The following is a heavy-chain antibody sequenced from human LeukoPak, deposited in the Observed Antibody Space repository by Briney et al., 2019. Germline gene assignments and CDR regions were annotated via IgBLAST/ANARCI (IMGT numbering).Heavy chain of an antibody. CDR3: ARHIVGATMRIDY. CDR2: IYYSGST. J-gene: IGHJ4*02. V-gene: IGHV4-39*01. CDR1: DGSISSSSYY. Sequence: SETLSLTCTVSDGSISSSSYYWGWIRQPPGKGLEWIGSIYYSGSTYYNPSLKSRVTMSVDTSKNQFSLKLSSVTAADTAVYHCARHIVGATMRIDYWGQGTLVTVSS. D-gene: IGHD1-26*01.